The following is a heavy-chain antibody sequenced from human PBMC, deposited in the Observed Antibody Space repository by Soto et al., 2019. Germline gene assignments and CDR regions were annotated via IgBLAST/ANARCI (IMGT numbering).Heavy chain of an antibody. D-gene: IGHD3-22*01. CDR2: IYYSGST. J-gene: IGHJ5*02. Sequence: KPSETLSLTCTVSGGSTSSYYWSWIRQPPGKGLEWIGYIYYSGSTNYNPSLKSRVTISVDTSKNQFSLKLSSVTAADTAVYYCASHRRNWFDPWGQGTLVTVSS. CDR3: ASHRRNWFDP. CDR1: GGSTSSYY. V-gene: IGHV4-59*01.